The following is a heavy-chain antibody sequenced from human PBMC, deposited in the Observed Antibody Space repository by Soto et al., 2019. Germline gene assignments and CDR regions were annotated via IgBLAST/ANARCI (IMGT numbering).Heavy chain of an antibody. Sequence: PGDSLKISCKASGYSFNTYWIGWVRQMPGKGLEWMGRIDPSDSYTNYSPSFQGHVTISADKSISTAYLQWSSLKASDTAMYYCATLYYYDSSGYYGSAFDIWGQGTMVTVSS. CDR2: IDPSDSYT. CDR3: ATLYYYDSSGYYGSAFDI. CDR1: GYSFNTYW. D-gene: IGHD3-22*01. V-gene: IGHV5-10-1*01. J-gene: IGHJ3*02.